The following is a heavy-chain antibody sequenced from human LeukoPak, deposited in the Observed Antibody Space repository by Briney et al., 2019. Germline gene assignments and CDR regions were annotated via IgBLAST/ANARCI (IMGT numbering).Heavy chain of an antibody. CDR1: GGSFGGYY. V-gene: IGHV4-34*09. Sequence: SETLSLTCAVYGGSFGGYYWSWIRQPPGKGLEWIGYIYYSGSTYYNPSLKSRVTISVDTSKNQFSLRLSSVTAADTAVYYCARDYYDSSGPFRFSYFDYWGQGTLVTVSS. D-gene: IGHD3-22*01. CDR2: IYYSGST. J-gene: IGHJ4*02. CDR3: ARDYYDSSGPFRFSYFDY.